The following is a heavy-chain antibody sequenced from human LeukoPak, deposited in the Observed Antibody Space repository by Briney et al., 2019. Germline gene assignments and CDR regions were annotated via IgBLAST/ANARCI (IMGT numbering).Heavy chain of an antibody. J-gene: IGHJ5*02. CDR1: GDSVSSNSAA. Sequence: SQTLSLTCAISGDSVSSNSAAWNWIRQSPSRGLEWLGRTYYRSKWYNDYAVSVKSQITINPDTSKNQFSLQLNSVTPEDTAVYYCARGGYNWNDVWFDPWGQGTLVTVSS. V-gene: IGHV6-1*01. CDR2: TYYRSKWYN. D-gene: IGHD1-1*01. CDR3: ARGGYNWNDVWFDP.